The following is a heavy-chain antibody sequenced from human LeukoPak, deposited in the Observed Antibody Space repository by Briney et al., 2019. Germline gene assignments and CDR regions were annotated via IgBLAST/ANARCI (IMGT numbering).Heavy chain of an antibody. V-gene: IGHV3-30*18. D-gene: IGHD3-16*01. CDR2: ISYDGGNK. Sequence: HPGGSLRLSCAASGFTFSSYGMHWVRQAPGKGLEWVAVISYDGGNKYYAVSVKGRFTISRDNSKNTLYLQMNSLRTEDTAVYYCAKMGGLTVTTNDELDYWGQGTLVTVSS. CDR1: GFTFSSYG. CDR3: AKMGGLTVTTNDELDY. J-gene: IGHJ4*02.